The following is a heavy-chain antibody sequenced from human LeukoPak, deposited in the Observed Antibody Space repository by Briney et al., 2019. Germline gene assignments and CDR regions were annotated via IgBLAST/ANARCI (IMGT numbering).Heavy chain of an antibody. CDR3: AREYYDFWSGYSPPDY. D-gene: IGHD3-3*01. V-gene: IGHV1-2*02. CDR1: GYTFTGYY. Sequence: ASVKVSCKASGYTFTGYYMHWVRQAPGQGLEWMGWINPNSGGTNYAQKFQGRVTMTRDTSISTAYMELSRLRSDDTAVYYCAREYYDFWSGYSPPDYWGQGTLVTVSS. J-gene: IGHJ4*02. CDR2: INPNSGGT.